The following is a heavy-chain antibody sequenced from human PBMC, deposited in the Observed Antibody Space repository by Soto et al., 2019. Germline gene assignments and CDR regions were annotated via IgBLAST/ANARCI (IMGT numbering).Heavy chain of an antibody. CDR2: IYHSGST. V-gene: IGHV4-4*02. CDR3: ARDAQAPRYCSGGSCFAWFDP. J-gene: IGHJ5*02. Sequence: SETLSLTCAVSGGSISSSNWWSWVRQPPGKGLEWIGEIYHSGSTNYNPSLKSRVTISVDKSKNQFSLKLSSVTAADTAVYYCARDAQAPRYCSGGSCFAWFDPWGQGTLVTVSS. CDR1: GGSISSSNW. D-gene: IGHD2-15*01.